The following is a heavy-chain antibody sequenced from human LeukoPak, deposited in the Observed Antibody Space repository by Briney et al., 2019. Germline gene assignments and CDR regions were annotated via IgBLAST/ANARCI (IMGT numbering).Heavy chain of an antibody. V-gene: IGHV1-18*01. CDR1: GYTFTSYG. CDR3: ARDYCSSTSCYAATSDDYGMDV. J-gene: IGHJ6*02. CDR2: ISAYNGNT. D-gene: IGHD2-2*01. Sequence: ASVKVSCKASGYTFTSYGISWLRQAPGQGLEWMGWISAYNGNTNYAQKLQGRVTMTTDTSTSTAYMELRSLRSNDTAVYYCARDYCSSTSCYAATSDDYGMDVWGQGTTVTVSS.